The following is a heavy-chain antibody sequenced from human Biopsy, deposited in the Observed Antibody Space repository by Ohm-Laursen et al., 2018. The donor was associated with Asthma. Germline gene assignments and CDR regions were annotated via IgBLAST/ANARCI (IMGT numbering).Heavy chain of an antibody. CDR2: IYYSGST. Sequence: SQTLSLTCPVFYGSITSGGYYWTWIRQHPGKGLEWIGFIYYSGSTYYNPSLKSRVSISIDTSKNQFSLKLSSVTAADTAVYYCARAQDYYDSRGYYRSFDYWGQGTLVTVSS. J-gene: IGHJ4*02. D-gene: IGHD3-22*01. V-gene: IGHV4-31*03. CDR3: ARAQDYYDSRGYYRSFDY. CDR1: YGSITSGGYY.